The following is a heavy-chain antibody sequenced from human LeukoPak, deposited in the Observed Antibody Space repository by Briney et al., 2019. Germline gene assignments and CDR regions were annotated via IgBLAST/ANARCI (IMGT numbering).Heavy chain of an antibody. CDR2: ISSNGGST. CDR3: AREVPIVGATAFDY. D-gene: IGHD1-26*01. Sequence: PGGSLRLSCAASGFTFSSYAMHWVRQAPGKGLEYVSAISSNGGSTYYANSVKGRFTISRDNAKNSLYLQMNSLRAEDTAVYYCAREVPIVGATAFDYWGQGTLVTVSS. J-gene: IGHJ4*02. V-gene: IGHV3-64*01. CDR1: GFTFSSYA.